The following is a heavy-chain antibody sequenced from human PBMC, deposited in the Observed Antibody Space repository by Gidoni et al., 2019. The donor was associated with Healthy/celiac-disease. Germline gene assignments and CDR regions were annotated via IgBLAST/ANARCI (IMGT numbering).Heavy chain of an antibody. CDR1: GGSFSGYS. D-gene: IGHD3-22*01. Sequence: QVQLQVWGAGLLKPSETLSFTCAAYGGSFSGYSGSWLRQHPGKGLEWIGEINHSGISNYSPSLKSRVTVSVDTSKNKFSRKLSSVTAADTAVYYCAGAVGRYYDSSGWPTARVNWFDPWGQGTLVTVSS. CDR2: INHSGIS. V-gene: IGHV4-34*01. J-gene: IGHJ5*02. CDR3: AGAVGRYYDSSGWPTARVNWFDP.